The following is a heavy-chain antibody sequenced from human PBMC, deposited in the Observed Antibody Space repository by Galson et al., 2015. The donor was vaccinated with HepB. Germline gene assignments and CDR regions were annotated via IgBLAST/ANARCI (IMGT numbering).Heavy chain of an antibody. CDR3: AREHIVVLRGMDV. D-gene: IGHD2-2*01. CDR2: INPNSGGT. CDR1: GYTFTGYY. Sequence: SVKVSCKASGYTFTGYYMHWVRQAPGQGLEWMGWINPNSGGTNYAQKFQGWVTMTRDTSISTAYMELSRLRSDDTAVYYCAREHIVVLRGMDVWGQGTTVTVSS. J-gene: IGHJ6*02. V-gene: IGHV1-2*04.